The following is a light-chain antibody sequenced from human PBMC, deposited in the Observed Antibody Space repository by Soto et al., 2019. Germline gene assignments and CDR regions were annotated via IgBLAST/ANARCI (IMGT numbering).Light chain of an antibody. CDR2: EVN. CDR1: SSNVGSYKL. J-gene: IGLJ2*01. Sequence: QSALTQPASVSGSPGQSITISCTGTSSNVGSYKLVSWYQQHPGKAPKLMIFEVNKRPSGVSNRFSGSKSGNTASLTVSGLQAEDEADYYCSSYAGGNSVIFGGGTKLTVL. V-gene: IGLV2-14*02. CDR3: SSYAGGNSVI.